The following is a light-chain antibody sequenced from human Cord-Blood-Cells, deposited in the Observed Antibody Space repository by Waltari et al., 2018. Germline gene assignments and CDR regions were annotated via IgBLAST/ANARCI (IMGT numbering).Light chain of an antibody. CDR1: ISDVGVYNS. CDR2: DVS. Sequence: QSALTQPASVSGSPGQSITISRTGTISDVGVYNSSSWYNQPPGKAPKLMIYDVSKRPSGVSNRFSGSKSGNTASLTISGLQAEDEADYYCSSYTSSSTWVFGGGTKLTVL. CDR3: SSYTSSSTWV. V-gene: IGLV2-14*01. J-gene: IGLJ3*02.